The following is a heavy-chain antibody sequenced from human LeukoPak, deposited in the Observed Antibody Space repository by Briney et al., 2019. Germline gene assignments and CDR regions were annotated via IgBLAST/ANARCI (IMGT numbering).Heavy chain of an antibody. J-gene: IGHJ4*02. CDR3: ARPPYFDFWNGYYPDY. V-gene: IGHV5-51*01. D-gene: IGHD3-3*01. CDR2: IYLGDYGT. Sequence: GESLKTSYKGSGYSFTSYWIGWVRPMPGKGLGWVGIIYLGDYGTRYSPSFQGQVTIPVDKSINTAYLQWSSLKASDTAMYFCARPPYFDFWNGYYPDYWGQGTLVTVSS. CDR1: GYSFTSYW.